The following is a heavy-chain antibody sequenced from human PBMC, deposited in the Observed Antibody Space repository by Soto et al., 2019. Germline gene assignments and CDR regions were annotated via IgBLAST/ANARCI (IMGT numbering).Heavy chain of an antibody. D-gene: IGHD4-17*01. CDR2: INPSGGST. CDR3: ARAGDYGDYGVNFDY. Sequence: ASVKVSCKASGFAFTTHYMHWVRQAPGQGLEWMGIINPSGGSTSYAQKFQGRVTMTRDTSTSTVYMELSSLRSEDTAVYYCARAGDYGDYGVNFDYWGQGTLVTVSS. V-gene: IGHV1-46*01. J-gene: IGHJ4*02. CDR1: GFAFTTHY.